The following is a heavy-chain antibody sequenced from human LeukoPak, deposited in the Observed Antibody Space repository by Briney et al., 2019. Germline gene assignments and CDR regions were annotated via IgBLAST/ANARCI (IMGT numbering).Heavy chain of an antibody. CDR1: GYTFTSYD. V-gene: IGHV1-18*01. D-gene: IGHD4-23*01. Sequence: ASVKVSCKASGYTFTSYDITWVRQAPGQGLEWLGWISAYNGNTNYAQKFQGRVTMTTDTSTSTAYMEVRSLRSDDTAVYYCARALYGNSFDYWGQGTLVTVSS. CDR3: ARALYGNSFDY. J-gene: IGHJ4*02. CDR2: ISAYNGNT.